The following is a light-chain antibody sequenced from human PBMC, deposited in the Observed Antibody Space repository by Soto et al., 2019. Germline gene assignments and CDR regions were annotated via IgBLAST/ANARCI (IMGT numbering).Light chain of an antibody. J-gene: IGKJ4*01. V-gene: IGKV1-33*01. CDR2: DAS. Sequence: DIQMTQSPSSLSASVGDRVTITCPASQDISNYLNWFQQKPGKAPKHLIYDASILETGVPLRFTGSGSGTYFALTISSLQPEDIGTYFCQQYDNLPLTFGGGTKVDIK. CDR1: QDISNY. CDR3: QQYDNLPLT.